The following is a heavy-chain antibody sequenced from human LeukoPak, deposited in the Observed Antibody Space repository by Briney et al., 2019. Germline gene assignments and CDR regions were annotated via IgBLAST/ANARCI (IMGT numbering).Heavy chain of an antibody. CDR3: ARVDSSGYYVGFDY. J-gene: IGHJ4*02. V-gene: IGHV4-39*01. CDR1: GDSISSRNSY. Sequence: SETLSLTCSVSGDSISSRNSYWCWIRQSPGKGLEWIGSMYYSGNTYYNPSLKSRVTISVDTSKNQFSLKLSSVTAADTAVYYCARVDSSGYYVGFDYWGQGTLVTVSS. CDR2: MYYSGNT. D-gene: IGHD3-22*01.